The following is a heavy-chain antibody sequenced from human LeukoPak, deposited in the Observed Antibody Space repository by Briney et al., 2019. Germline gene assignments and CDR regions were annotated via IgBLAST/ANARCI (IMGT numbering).Heavy chain of an antibody. V-gene: IGHV3-74*01. J-gene: IGHJ4*02. D-gene: IGHD1-26*01. CDR1: GFTFSSYW. CDR2: INSDGSST. CDR3: AKDRSGTYRGGDFDY. Sequence: GGSLRLSCAASGFTFSSYWMHWVRQAPGKGLVWVSRINSDGSSTSYADSVKGRFTISRDNSKNTLYLQMNSLRAEDTAVYYCAKDRSGTYRGGDFDYWGQGTLVTVSS.